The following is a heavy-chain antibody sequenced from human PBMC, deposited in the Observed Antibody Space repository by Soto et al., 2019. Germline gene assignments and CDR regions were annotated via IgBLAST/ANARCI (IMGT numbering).Heavy chain of an antibody. D-gene: IGHD3-3*01. CDR3: AKDKERGGYDSDFDS. Sequence: EVQLLESGGGLIQPGGSLRLSCAASGFTLGTYGMGWVRQAPGKGLEWVSTITGGNTYYAASVKGRFTISRDNSKNTLYLQRSNLRAEDTALYYCAKDKERGGYDSDFDSWGQGTLVTVSS. CDR1: GFTLGTYG. V-gene: IGHV3-23*01. J-gene: IGHJ4*02. CDR2: ITGGNT.